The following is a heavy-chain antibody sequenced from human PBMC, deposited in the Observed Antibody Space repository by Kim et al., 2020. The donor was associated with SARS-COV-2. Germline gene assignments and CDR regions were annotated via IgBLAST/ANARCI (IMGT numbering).Heavy chain of an antibody. CDR3: ARDPTGGNLDAFDI. CDR1: GITVSGNY. Sequence: GGSLILSCAASGITVSGNYMNWVRQAPGKGLEWVSVVYSGGETYYADSVKDRFSISRDISNNTLYLQLNSLRAEDTAVYYCARDPTGGNLDAFDIWGQGTMVTVSS. V-gene: IGHV3-66*01. D-gene: IGHD1-1*01. J-gene: IGHJ3*02. CDR2: VYSGGET.